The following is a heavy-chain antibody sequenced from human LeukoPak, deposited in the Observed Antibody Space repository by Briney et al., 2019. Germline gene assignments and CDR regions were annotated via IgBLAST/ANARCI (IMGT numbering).Heavy chain of an antibody. V-gene: IGHV1-69*13. CDR3: ARGGAAAGNWFDP. CDR1: GGTFSSYA. CDR2: IIPIFGAA. D-gene: IGHD6-13*01. J-gene: IGHJ5*02. Sequence: SVKVSCKASGGTFSSYAISWVRQAPGQGLEWMGGIIPIFGAANYAQKFQGRVTITADESTSTAYMELSSLRSEDTAVYYCARGGAAAGNWFDPWGQGTLVTVSS.